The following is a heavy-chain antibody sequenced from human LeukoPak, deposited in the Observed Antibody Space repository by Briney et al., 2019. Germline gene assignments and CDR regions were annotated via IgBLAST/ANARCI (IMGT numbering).Heavy chain of an antibody. CDR1: GGSISKYY. V-gene: IGHV4-59*08. J-gene: IGHJ6*03. Sequence: SGTLSLTCTVSGGSISKYYWSWIRQPPGKGLEWIGYIYYSGSTNYNPSLKSRVTISADTSKNQFSLKLGSVTAADTAVYYCARHVCSNGVCFPYYYYYMDVWGKGTTVTVSS. D-gene: IGHD2-8*01. CDR2: IYYSGST. CDR3: ARHVCSNGVCFPYYYYYMDV.